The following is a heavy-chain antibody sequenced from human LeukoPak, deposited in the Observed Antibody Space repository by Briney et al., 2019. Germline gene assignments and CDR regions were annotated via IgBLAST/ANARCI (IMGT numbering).Heavy chain of an antibody. CDR2: ISRSGDTI. V-gene: IGHV3-48*03. CDR1: GFTFSRYE. Sequence: GGSLRLSCSPSGFTFSRYERDWVRQAPGKGLEWVSYISRSGDTIYFADSVKGRFTISRDNAKNSLYLQMSSLRAEDTAVYYCKRDYASDYWGQGTLVTVSS. CDR3: KRDYASDY. J-gene: IGHJ4*02. D-gene: IGHD3-10*01.